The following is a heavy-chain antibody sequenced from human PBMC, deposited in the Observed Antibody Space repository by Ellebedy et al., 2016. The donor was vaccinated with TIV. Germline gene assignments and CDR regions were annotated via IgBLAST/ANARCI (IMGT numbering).Heavy chain of an antibody. V-gene: IGHV3-7*03. CDR3: AKDKYVGYDWLGGNSFDS. CDR1: GFTFSGYW. J-gene: IGHJ4*02. CDR2: IQQDGSDK. Sequence: GGSLRLXXAASGFTFSGYWMSWVRQAPGKGLEWVANIQQDGSDKYYVDSVKGRFTISRDNARNSLYLQMNSLRAEDTAMYYCAKDKYVGYDWLGGNSFDSWGQGTMVTVSS. D-gene: IGHD5-12*01.